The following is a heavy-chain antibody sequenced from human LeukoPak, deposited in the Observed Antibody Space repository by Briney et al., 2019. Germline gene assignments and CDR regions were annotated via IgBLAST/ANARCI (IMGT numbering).Heavy chain of an antibody. Sequence: SETLSLTCAVYGGSFSGYYWSWIRQPPGKGLEWIGEINHSGSTNYNPSLKSRVTISVDTSKNQFSLKLSSATAADTAVYYCARGYYYGSGSYLDWGQGTLVTVSS. D-gene: IGHD3-10*01. V-gene: IGHV4-34*01. CDR3: ARGYYYGSGSYLD. CDR2: INHSGST. CDR1: GGSFSGYY. J-gene: IGHJ4*02.